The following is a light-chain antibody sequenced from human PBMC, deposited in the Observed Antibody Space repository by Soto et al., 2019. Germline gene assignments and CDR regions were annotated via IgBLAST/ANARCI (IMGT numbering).Light chain of an antibody. CDR2: GAS. V-gene: IGKV3-20*01. J-gene: IGKJ4*01. CDR1: QSVSSSY. CDR3: QQYGTSPLT. Sequence: EIVLTQSPGTLSLSPGERATLSCRASQSVSSSYLAWYQQKPGQAPRLLIYGASSRATGFPDRFSGSGSGTDFNFTISRLEPEDFAVYYCQQYGTSPLTFGGGTKVDIK.